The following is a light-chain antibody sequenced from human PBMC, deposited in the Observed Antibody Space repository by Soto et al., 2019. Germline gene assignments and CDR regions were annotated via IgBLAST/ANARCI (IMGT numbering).Light chain of an antibody. CDR1: SSNIRSYT. CDR2: SND. J-gene: IGLJ1*01. V-gene: IGLV1-44*01. Sequence: QSVLTQPPSASGTPGQRVTISCSGSSSNIRSYTVNWYKQVPGTAPKLLIYSNDRRPSRVPDRFSGSKSGTSASLAISGLQSEDEADYYCQSYDSTLSARYVFGTGTKVTVL. CDR3: QSYDSTLSARYV.